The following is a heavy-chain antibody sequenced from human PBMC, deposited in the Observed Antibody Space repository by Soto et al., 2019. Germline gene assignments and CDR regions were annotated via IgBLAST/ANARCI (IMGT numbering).Heavy chain of an antibody. J-gene: IGHJ6*03. D-gene: IGHD5-12*01. CDR1: GGSISSYY. CDR2: IYYSGST. Sequence: SETLSLTCTVSGGSISSYYWSWIRQPPGKGLEWIGYIYYSGSTNYNPSLKSRVTISVDTSKNQFSLKLSSVTAADTAVYYCARDLNGYSGYDLGAIDYYYMDVWGKGTTVTVSS. CDR3: ARDLNGYSGYDLGAIDYYYMDV. V-gene: IGHV4-59*01.